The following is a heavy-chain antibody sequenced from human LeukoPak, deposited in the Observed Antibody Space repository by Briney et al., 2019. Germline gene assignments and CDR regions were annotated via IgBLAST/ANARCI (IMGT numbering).Heavy chain of an antibody. D-gene: IGHD2-2*01. V-gene: IGHV4-4*09. CDR3: ARGFQYQLPVYYYYYYMDV. CDR1: GGSLSPYY. CDR2: IFSSGST. J-gene: IGHJ6*03. Sequence: PSETLSLTCSVSGGSLSPYYWSWIRQPPGKGLEWIGYIFSSGSTNYNPSLKSRVTISVDTSRNQFSLKLSSVTAADTAVYYCARGFQYQLPVYYYYYYMDVWGKGTTVTVSS.